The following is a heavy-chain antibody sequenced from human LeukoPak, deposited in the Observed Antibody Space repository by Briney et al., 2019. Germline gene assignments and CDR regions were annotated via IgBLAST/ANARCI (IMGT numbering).Heavy chain of an antibody. CDR1: GFTFTDYY. D-gene: IGHD6-25*01. CDR2: IRSDGTPM. Sequence: GGSLRLSCAASGFTFTDYYMSWIRQAPGKGLEWISYIRSDGTPMFYSDSVKGRFTISRDNARTSLYLQMNILRVEATAVYYYARSGPTDFWGHGTLVTVSS. CDR3: ARSGPTDF. J-gene: IGHJ2*01. V-gene: IGHV3-11*01.